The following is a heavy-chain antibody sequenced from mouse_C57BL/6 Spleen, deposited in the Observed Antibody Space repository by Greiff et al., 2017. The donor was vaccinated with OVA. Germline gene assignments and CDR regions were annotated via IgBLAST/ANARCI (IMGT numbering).Heavy chain of an antibody. Sequence: DVKLVESGPGLAKPSQTLSLPCSVSGYSLTSDYWHWIRKFPGNKLEYMGYISYSGSTYYNPSLKSRISITRDTSKNQYYLQFNSVTTEDTATYDCARSRDDYFDYWGQGTTLTVSS. CDR1: GYSLTSDY. J-gene: IGHJ2*01. V-gene: IGHV3-8*01. D-gene: IGHD3-3*01. CDR3: ARSRDDYFDY. CDR2: ISYSGST.